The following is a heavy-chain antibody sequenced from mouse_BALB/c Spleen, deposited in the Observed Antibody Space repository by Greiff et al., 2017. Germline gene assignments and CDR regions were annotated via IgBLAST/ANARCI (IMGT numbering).Heavy chain of an antibody. D-gene: IGHD2-4*01. CDR2: ISYDGSN. CDR1: GYSITSGYY. CDR3: ARDGRDYDPFAY. J-gene: IGHJ3*01. V-gene: IGHV3-6*02. Sequence: EVKLMESGPGLVKPSQSLSLTCSVTGYSITSGYYWNWIRQFPGNKLEWMGYISYDGSNNYNPSLKNRISITRDTSKNQFFLKLNSVTTEDTATYYCARDGRDYDPFAYWGQGTLVTVSA.